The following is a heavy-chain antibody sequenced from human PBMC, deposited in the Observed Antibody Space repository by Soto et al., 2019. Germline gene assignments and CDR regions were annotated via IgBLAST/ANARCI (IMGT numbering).Heavy chain of an antibody. CDR3: ARAESVSGPHYPNYSYYYMDV. Sequence: QVQLVQSGAEVKKPGASVKVSCKASGYTFTSYDINWVRQATGQGLEWMGWMNPNSGNTGYAQKFQGRVTVTRNTSISAGYMDLSSLRSEYTAVYYCARAESVSGPHYPNYSYYYMDVWGKGTTVTVSS. D-gene: IGHD3-3*01. J-gene: IGHJ6*03. CDR1: GYTFTSYD. V-gene: IGHV1-8*01. CDR2: MNPNSGNT.